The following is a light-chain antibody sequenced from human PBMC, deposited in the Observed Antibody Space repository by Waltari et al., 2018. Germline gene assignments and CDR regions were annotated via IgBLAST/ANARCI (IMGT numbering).Light chain of an antibody. CDR1: QSVLYSSNNKNY. Sequence: DIVMTQSPDSLAVSLGERVTINCKSSQSVLYSSNNKNYLAWYQQKPGQPPKLLIYWASTRESGVPDRFSGSGSGTDFTLTISSLQAEDVAVYYCQQYYSTPGTFGQGTKVEIK. CDR3: QQYYSTPGT. J-gene: IGKJ1*01. CDR2: WAS. V-gene: IGKV4-1*01.